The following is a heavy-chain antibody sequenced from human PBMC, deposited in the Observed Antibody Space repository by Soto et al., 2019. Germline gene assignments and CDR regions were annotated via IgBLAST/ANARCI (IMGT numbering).Heavy chain of an antibody. CDR1: GGTFSSYT. J-gene: IGHJ3*02. V-gene: IGHV1-69*04. CDR3: ARDGDGSSDMDDAFDI. Sequence: SVKVSCKASGGTFSSYTISWVRQAPGQGLEWMGRIIPILGIANYAQKFQGRVTITADKSTSTAYMELSSLRSEDTAVYYCARDGDGSSDMDDAFDIWGQGTMVTVSS. CDR2: IIPILGIA. D-gene: IGHD6-6*01.